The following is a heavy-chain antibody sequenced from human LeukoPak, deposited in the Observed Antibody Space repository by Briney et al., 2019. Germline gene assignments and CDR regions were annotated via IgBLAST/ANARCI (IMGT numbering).Heavy chain of an antibody. CDR3: ARDGDGYNLDY. Sequence: PGGSLRLSCAASGFTFSSYGMHWVRQAPGKGLEWVAVIWYDGSKKYYADSVKGRLTISKDNSKNTQYLQMNSLRAEDTAVYYCARDGDGYNLDYWGQGTLVTVSS. D-gene: IGHD5-24*01. CDR1: GFTFSSYG. CDR2: IWYDGSKK. J-gene: IGHJ4*02. V-gene: IGHV3-33*01.